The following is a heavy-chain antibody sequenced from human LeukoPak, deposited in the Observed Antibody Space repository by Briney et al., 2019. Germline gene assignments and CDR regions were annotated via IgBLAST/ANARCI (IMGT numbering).Heavy chain of an antibody. D-gene: IGHD2-2*01. CDR2: ISYDGSNK. CDR3: AKDQCSSTSCYSFDY. CDR1: GFTFSSYC. J-gene: IGHJ4*02. V-gene: IGHV3-30*18. Sequence: GGSLRLCCAASGFTFSSYCMHWVRQAPGKGLEWVAVISYDGSNKYYADSVKGRFTISRDNSKNTLYLQMNSLRAEDTAVYYCAKDQCSSTSCYSFDYWGQGTLVTVSS.